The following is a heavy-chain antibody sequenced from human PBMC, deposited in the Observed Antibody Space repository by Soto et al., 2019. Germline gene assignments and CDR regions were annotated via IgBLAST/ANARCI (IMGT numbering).Heavy chain of an antibody. CDR3: ERGRYCSSTSWYEDYYYYYYMDV. CDR2: IYYSGST. D-gene: IGHD2-2*01. V-gene: IGHV4-59*01. CDR1: GGSISSYY. J-gene: IGHJ6*03. Sequence: QVQLQESGPGLVKPSETLSLTCTVSGGSISSYYWSWIRQPPGKGLEWIGYIYYSGSTNYHPSLKSRVTMSVDTSKHQFFLELSSVTAADAAVYYCERGRYCSSTSWYEDYYYYYYMDVWGKGTTVTVSS.